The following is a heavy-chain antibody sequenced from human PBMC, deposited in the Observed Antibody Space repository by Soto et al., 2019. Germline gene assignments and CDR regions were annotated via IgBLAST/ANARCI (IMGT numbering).Heavy chain of an antibody. V-gene: IGHV1-2*02. Sequence: QLHLVQSGAVVKKPGASVTVSCSASGYPVTAYYMHWVRQAPGRGLEWMGGINPATGAAKYTQTFQGRVTMARDTAPRTVFMELSGLTSEDTAVCYCARGGGVGVAGSAAFDMWGQGTLVTVSS. CDR3: ARGGGVGVAGSAAFDM. D-gene: IGHD3-3*01. CDR2: INPATGAA. J-gene: IGHJ3*02. CDR1: GYPVTAYY.